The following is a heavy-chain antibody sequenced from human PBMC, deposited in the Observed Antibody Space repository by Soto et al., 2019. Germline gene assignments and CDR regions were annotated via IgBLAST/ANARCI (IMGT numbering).Heavy chain of an antibody. Sequence: WGAPGISCAASGFTFKKARVWLGRPAPGKGLEWVGRIKSKTDGGTTDYAAPVKGRFTISRDDSKNTLYLQMNSLKTEDTAVYYCTTEWGCSGGSCYLPRYWGQGTLVTVSS. CDR3: TTEWGCSGGSCYLPRY. D-gene: IGHD2-15*01. CDR2: IKSKTDGGTT. V-gene: IGHV3-15*01. J-gene: IGHJ4*02. CDR1: GFTFKKAR.